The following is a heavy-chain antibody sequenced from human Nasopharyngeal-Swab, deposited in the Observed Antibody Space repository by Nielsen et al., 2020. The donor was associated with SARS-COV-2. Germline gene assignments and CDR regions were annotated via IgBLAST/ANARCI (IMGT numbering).Heavy chain of an antibody. V-gene: IGHV3-11*04. CDR3: ASETLRYCSSTSCQDY. Sequence: WIRQPPGKGLEWVSYISSSGSTIYYADSVKGRFTISRDNAKNSLYLQMNSLRAEDTAVYYCASETLRYCSSTSCQDYWGQGTLVTVSS. CDR2: ISSSGSTI. J-gene: IGHJ4*02. D-gene: IGHD2-2*01.